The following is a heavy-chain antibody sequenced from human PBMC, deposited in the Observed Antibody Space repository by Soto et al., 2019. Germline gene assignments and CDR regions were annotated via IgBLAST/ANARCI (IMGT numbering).Heavy chain of an antibody. Sequence: GGSLRLSCTASGFMFSAYAMLWVRQAPGKGPEWVAAMSYDGTNTYYADSVKGRFTISRDNSKNTLFLQMSSLTADDSAVYYCARDPSPYTSGWYGIDFWGLGTLVTVSS. CDR1: GFMFSAYA. V-gene: IGHV3-30-3*01. D-gene: IGHD6-19*01. CDR3: ARDPSPYTSGWYGIDF. CDR2: MSYDGTNT. J-gene: IGHJ4*01.